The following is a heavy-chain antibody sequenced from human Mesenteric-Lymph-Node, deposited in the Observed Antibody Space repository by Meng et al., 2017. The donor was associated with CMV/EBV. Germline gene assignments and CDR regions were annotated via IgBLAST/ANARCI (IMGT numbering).Heavy chain of an antibody. D-gene: IGHD4-23*01. V-gene: IGHV4-34*01. Sequence: QGHIQQWGAGLWKPSETLPLACAVYGGSFSGYYWSWIRQPPGKGLEWIGEINHSGSTNYNPSLKSRVTISVDTSKNQFSLKLSSVTAADTAVYYCARHQRWLKSEGGFNYWGQGTLVTVSS. J-gene: IGHJ4*02. CDR3: ARHQRWLKSEGGFNY. CDR1: GGSFSGYY. CDR2: INHSGST.